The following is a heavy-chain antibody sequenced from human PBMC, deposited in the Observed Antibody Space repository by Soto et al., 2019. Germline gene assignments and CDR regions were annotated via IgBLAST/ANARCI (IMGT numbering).Heavy chain of an antibody. Sequence: QVQLVESGGGVVQPGRSLRLSCAASGFTFSSYGMHWVRQAPGKGLEWVAVIWYDGSNKYYADSVKGRFTISRDNSKNTLYLQMNSLTAEDTAVYYCARNLYSSGWSEYFDYWGQGTLVTVSS. V-gene: IGHV3-33*01. CDR3: ARNLYSSGWSEYFDY. CDR2: IWYDGSNK. J-gene: IGHJ4*02. CDR1: GFTFSSYG. D-gene: IGHD6-19*01.